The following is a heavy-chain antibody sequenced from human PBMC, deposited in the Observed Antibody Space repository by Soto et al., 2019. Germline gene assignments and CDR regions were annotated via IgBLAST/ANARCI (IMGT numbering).Heavy chain of an antibody. CDR3: ARGTRCSSTSCYAGVSH. D-gene: IGHD2-2*01. V-gene: IGHV4-34*01. CDR1: GGSFSGYY. J-gene: IGHJ4*02. CDR2: INHSGST. Sequence: SETLSLTCAVYGGSFSGYYWSWIRQPPGKGLEWIGEINHSGSTNYNPSLKSRVTISVDTSKNQFSLKLSSVTAADTAVYYCARGTRCSSTSCYAGVSHWGQGTLVTVSS.